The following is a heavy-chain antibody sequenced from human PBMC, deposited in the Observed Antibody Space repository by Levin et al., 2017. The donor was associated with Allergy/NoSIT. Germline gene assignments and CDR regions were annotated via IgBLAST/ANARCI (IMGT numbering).Heavy chain of an antibody. CDR2: VKTKPDGGTT. CDR1: GFTFSNAR. V-gene: IGHV3-15*01. CDR3: TTAGDGSGPWS. J-gene: IGHJ4*02. D-gene: IGHD3-10*01. Sequence: GESLKISCAASGFTFSNARMSWVRQAPGKGLEWVGHVKTKPDGGTTDYAAPVKGRFAISRDDSKNTLFLQMNSLKTEDTAVYYCTTAGDGSGPWSWGQGALVIVSS.